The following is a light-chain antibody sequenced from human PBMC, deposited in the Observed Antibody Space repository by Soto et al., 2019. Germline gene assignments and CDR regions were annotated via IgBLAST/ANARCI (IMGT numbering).Light chain of an antibody. V-gene: IGKV1-6*01. CDR1: RDVGSD. CDR3: LQDYGDSWT. Sequence: AIPLTQSPFSLSASVGEKIIITCRASRDVGSDVSWYQQKPGQAPKLLIYAASNLYTGVPSRFSGSRSGTEFTLTISSLQPEDFASYYCLQDYGDSWTFGQGTKVDIK. J-gene: IGKJ1*01. CDR2: AAS.